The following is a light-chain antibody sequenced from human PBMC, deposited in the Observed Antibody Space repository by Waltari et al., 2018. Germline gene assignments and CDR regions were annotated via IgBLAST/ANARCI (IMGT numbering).Light chain of an antibody. CDR2: SDN. J-gene: IGLJ1*01. Sequence: QSVLTQPPSASGTPGQRVTISCSGGASNLGSNTVNWYQQLPRTAPKLLIYSDNERPSGVPDRFSGSKSGASASLAISGLQSEDEADYYCAAWDDSLDGLYVFGTGTKVTVL. V-gene: IGLV1-44*01. CDR3: AAWDDSLDGLYV. CDR1: ASNLGSNT.